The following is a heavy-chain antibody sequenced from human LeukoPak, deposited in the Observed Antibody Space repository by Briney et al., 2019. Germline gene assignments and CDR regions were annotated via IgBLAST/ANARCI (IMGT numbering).Heavy chain of an antibody. V-gene: IGHV4-61*02. CDR3: ARGVEDDFWSGYPNWFDP. Sequence: TLSLTCTVSGGSISSGSYYWSWIQQPAGKGLEWIGRIYTSGSTNYNPSLKSRVTISVDTSKNQFSLKLSSVTAADTAVYYCARGVEDDFWSGYPNWFDPWGQGTLVTVSS. CDR2: IYTSGST. D-gene: IGHD3-3*01. CDR1: GGSISSGSYY. J-gene: IGHJ5*02.